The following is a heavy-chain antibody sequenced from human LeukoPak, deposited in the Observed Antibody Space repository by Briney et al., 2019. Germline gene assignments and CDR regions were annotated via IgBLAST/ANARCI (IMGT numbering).Heavy chain of an antibody. V-gene: IGHV4-59*01. D-gene: IGHD1-26*01. Sequence: SETLSLTCTVSGGSISSFYWSWIRQPPGKGLEWIGYIYYSGNTNYNPSLKNRVTISEDTSKNQFSLRLCSVTAADTAVYYCARGYSGSYGRFDYWGQGTLATVSS. CDR3: ARGYSGSYGRFDY. CDR2: IYYSGNT. CDR1: GGSISSFY. J-gene: IGHJ4*02.